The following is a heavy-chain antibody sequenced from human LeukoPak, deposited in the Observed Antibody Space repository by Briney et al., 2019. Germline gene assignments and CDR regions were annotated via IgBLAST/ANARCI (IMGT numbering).Heavy chain of an antibody. D-gene: IGHD5-24*01. J-gene: IGHJ4*02. CDR1: GFIVSSNY. V-gene: IGHV3-53*01. CDR3: ARGHRADGYSYGPYYFDY. CDR2: INSGGST. Sequence: GGSLRLSCAASGFIVSSNYTSWVRQAPGKGLEWVSVINSGGSTYHADSVKGRFTISRDNSKNTLYLQINSLRAEDTAVYYCARGHRADGYSYGPYYFDYWGQGTLVTVSS.